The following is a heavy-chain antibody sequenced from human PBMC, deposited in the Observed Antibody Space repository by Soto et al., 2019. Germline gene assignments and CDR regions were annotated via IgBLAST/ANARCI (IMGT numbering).Heavy chain of an antibody. CDR1: GYTFTSYA. J-gene: IGHJ3*02. V-gene: IGHV1-3*01. CDR2: INAGNGNT. CDR3: ASWDYSSSSHGIYAFDT. Sequence: GASVNVSCKASGYTFTSYAMHWVRQAPGQRLEWMGWINAGNGNTKYSQKFQGRVTITRDTSASTAYMELSSLRSEDTAVYYCASWDYSSSSHGIYAFDTWGQGTMVTVSS. D-gene: IGHD6-6*01.